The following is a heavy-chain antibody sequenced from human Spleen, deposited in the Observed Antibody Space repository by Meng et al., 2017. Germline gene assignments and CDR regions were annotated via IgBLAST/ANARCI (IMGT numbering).Heavy chain of an antibody. D-gene: IGHD6-19*01. CDR1: GGSFSGYY. V-gene: IGHV4-34*01. Sequence: SETLSLTCAVYGGSFSGYYWSWIRQPPGKGLEWIGEINHSGSTNYNPSLKSRVTISVDTSKNQFSLKLSSVTAADTTVYYCARSPKPSTGSGWTDYFDYWGQGTLVTVSS. CDR3: ARSPKPSTGSGWTDYFDY. CDR2: INHSGST. J-gene: IGHJ4*02.